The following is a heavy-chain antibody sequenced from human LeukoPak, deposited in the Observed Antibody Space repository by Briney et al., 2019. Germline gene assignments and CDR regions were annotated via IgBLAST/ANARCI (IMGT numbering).Heavy chain of an antibody. CDR1: GGTFSSYA. CDR3: ARHPEYSSSGTYYYYMDV. CDR2: IIPIFGTA. V-gene: IGHV1-69*13. D-gene: IGHD6-6*01. Sequence: SVKVSCKASGGTFSSYAISWVRQAPGQGPEWMGGIIPIFGTANYAQKFQGGVTITADESTSTAYMELSSLRSEDTAVYYCARHPEYSSSGTYYYYMDVWGKGTTVTVSS. J-gene: IGHJ6*03.